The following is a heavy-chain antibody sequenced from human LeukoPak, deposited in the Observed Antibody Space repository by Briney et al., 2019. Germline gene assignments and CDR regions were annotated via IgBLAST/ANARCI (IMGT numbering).Heavy chain of an antibody. V-gene: IGHV3-21*01. CDR2: ISSSSSYI. CDR1: GFTFSSYS. Sequence: GGSLRLSCAASGFTFSSYSMNWVRQAPGKGLEWVSSISSSSSYIYYADSVKGRFTISRDNSKNTLYLQMNSLRAEDTAVYYCASSGRIKGDAFDIWGQGTMVTVSS. J-gene: IGHJ3*02. CDR3: ASSGRIKGDAFDI. D-gene: IGHD1-26*01.